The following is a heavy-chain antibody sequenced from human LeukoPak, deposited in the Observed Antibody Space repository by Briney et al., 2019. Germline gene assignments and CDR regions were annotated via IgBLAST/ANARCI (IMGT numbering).Heavy chain of an antibody. CDR3: AVGYCSSTSCYTVDY. CDR2: IIPIFGTA. D-gene: IGHD2-2*02. Sequence: SVTVSCKASGGTFSSYAISWVRQAPGQGLEWMGGIIPIFGTANYAQKFQGRVTITADESTSTAYMELSSLRSEDTAVYYCAVGYCSSTSCYTVDYWGQGTLVTVSS. V-gene: IGHV1-69*13. J-gene: IGHJ4*02. CDR1: GGTFSSYA.